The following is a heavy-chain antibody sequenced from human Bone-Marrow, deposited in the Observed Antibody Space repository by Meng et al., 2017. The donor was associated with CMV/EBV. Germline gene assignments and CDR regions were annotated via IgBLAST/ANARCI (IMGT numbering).Heavy chain of an antibody. D-gene: IGHD3-3*01. CDR3: ARDDQYYDFWSQGNYYYGMDV. CDR2: ISSSGSTI. CDR1: GFTFSDYY. Sequence: GESLKISCAASGFTFSDYYMSWIRQAPGKGLEWVSYISSSGSTIYYADSVKGRFTISRDNAKNSLYLQMNSLRAEDTAVYYCARDDQYYDFWSQGNYYYGMDVWGQGTTVTASS. V-gene: IGHV3-11*04. J-gene: IGHJ6*02.